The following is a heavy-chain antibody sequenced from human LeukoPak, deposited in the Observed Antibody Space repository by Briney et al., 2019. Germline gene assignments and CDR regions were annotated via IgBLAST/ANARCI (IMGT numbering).Heavy chain of an antibody. CDR2: IYYSGNT. CDR1: GGPISSSSYY. D-gene: IGHD3-3*01. V-gene: IGHV4-39*01. J-gene: IGHJ4*02. Sequence: SETLSLTCTVSGGPISSSSYYWGWIRQPPGKGLEWIGSIYYSGNTYYNPSLKSRVTISVDTSKNQFSLKLSSVTAADTAVYYCARHYYDFWSGYYVGWGQGTLVTVSS. CDR3: ARHYYDFWSGYYVG.